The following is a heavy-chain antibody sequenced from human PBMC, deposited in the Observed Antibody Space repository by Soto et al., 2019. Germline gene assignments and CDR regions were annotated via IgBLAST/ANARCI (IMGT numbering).Heavy chain of an antibody. D-gene: IGHD6-19*01. CDR3: ARGKAVTGNWFDP. J-gene: IGHJ5*02. Sequence: SETLSLTCAVSGGSISSSNWWSWVRQPPGKGLEWIGEIYHSGSTNYNPSLKSRVTISVDTSKNQFSLKLSSVTAADTAVYYCARGKAVTGNWFDPWGQGTLVTVSS. CDR1: GGSISSSNW. CDR2: IYHSGST. V-gene: IGHV4-4*02.